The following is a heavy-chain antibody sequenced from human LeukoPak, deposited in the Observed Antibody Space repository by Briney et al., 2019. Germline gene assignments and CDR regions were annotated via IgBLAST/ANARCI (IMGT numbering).Heavy chain of an antibody. Sequence: GGSLRLSCAASGFTFSSYGMHWVCQAPGKGLEWVAVISYDGSNKYYADSVKGRFTISRDNSKNMLYLQMNSLKAEDTALYYCAKDVRPGGGGMDVWGQGTTVTVSS. CDR3: AKDVRPGGGGMDV. J-gene: IGHJ6*02. CDR1: GFTFSSYG. V-gene: IGHV3-30*18. D-gene: IGHD3-10*02. CDR2: ISYDGSNK.